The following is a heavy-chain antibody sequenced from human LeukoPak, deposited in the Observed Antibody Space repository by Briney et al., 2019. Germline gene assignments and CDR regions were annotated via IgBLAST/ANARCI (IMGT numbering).Heavy chain of an antibody. CDR2: ISGSGGST. D-gene: IGHD1-26*01. Sequence: GSLRLSCAASGFTFSSYAMSWVRQAPGKGLEWVSAISGSGGSTYYADSVKGRFTISRDNSKNTLYLQMNSLRAEDTAVYYCAKGRYSGSYPEYFQHWGQGTLVTVSS. CDR3: AKGRYSGSYPEYFQH. CDR1: GFTFSSYA. V-gene: IGHV3-23*01. J-gene: IGHJ1*01.